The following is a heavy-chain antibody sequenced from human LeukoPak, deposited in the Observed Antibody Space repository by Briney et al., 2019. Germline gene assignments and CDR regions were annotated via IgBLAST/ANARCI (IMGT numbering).Heavy chain of an antibody. CDR2: ISGSGGST. Sequence: GGSLGLSCAASGFTFSSYAMSWVRQAPGKGLEWVSAISGSGGSTYYADSVKGRFTISRDNSKNTLYLQMNSLRAEDTAVYYCAKAIGWFGEYYYYMDVWGKGTTVTVSS. D-gene: IGHD3-10*01. V-gene: IGHV3-23*01. CDR3: AKAIGWFGEYYYYMDV. CDR1: GFTFSSYA. J-gene: IGHJ6*03.